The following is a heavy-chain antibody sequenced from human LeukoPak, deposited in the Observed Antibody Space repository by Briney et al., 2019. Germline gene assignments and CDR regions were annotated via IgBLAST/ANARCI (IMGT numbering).Heavy chain of an antibody. J-gene: IGHJ4*02. CDR3: AKRETTLTTEFDY. CDR1: GFTFSSYS. V-gene: IGHV3-48*01. Sequence: PGGSLRLSCAASGFTFSSYSMNWVRQAPGKGLEWVSYISSSSSTIYYADSVKGRFTISRDNAKNSLYLQMNSLRAEDTAVYYCAKRETTLTTEFDYWGQGTLVTVSS. D-gene: IGHD4-17*01. CDR2: ISSSSSTI.